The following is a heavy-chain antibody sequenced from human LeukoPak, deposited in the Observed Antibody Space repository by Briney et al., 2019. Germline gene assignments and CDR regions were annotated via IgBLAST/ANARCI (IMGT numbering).Heavy chain of an antibody. V-gene: IGHV1-2*02. CDR3: ARSIVGATPIDY. D-gene: IGHD1-26*01. Sequence: ASVKVSCKASGYTFTGYYMHWVRQAPGQGLGWMGWINPNSGGTNYAQKFQGRVTMTRDTSISTAYMELSRLRSDDTAVYYCARSIVGATPIDYWGQGTLVTVSS. CDR1: GYTFTGYY. J-gene: IGHJ4*02. CDR2: INPNSGGT.